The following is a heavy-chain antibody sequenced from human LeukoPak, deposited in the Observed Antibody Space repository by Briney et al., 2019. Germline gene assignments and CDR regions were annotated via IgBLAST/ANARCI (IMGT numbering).Heavy chain of an antibody. J-gene: IGHJ5*02. CDR2: VNGDGRTT. Sequence: GGSLRLSCAASGFTFSDYWVHWVRQAPGKGLVWVSRVNGDGRTTSYADSVKGRFTISRDNAKNTVYLQMNSLRVEDTAVYYCARVNGDTRFDPWGQGSLVTVSS. D-gene: IGHD4-17*01. CDR1: GFTFSDYW. V-gene: IGHV3-74*01. CDR3: ARVNGDTRFDP.